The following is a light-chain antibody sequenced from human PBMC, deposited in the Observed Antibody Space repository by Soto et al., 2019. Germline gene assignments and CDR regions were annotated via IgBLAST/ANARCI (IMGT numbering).Light chain of an antibody. CDR1: SSGVGGFNS. Sequence: QSALTQPASVSGSPGQSITISCTGTSSGVGGFNSVSWYQLRPGTAPKLILYDVVDRPSGVSYRFSGSKSGNTASLTISGLQAADEADYFCSSYTSTMTNVFGSGTKVTVL. CDR2: DVV. J-gene: IGLJ1*01. V-gene: IGLV2-14*03. CDR3: SSYTSTMTNV.